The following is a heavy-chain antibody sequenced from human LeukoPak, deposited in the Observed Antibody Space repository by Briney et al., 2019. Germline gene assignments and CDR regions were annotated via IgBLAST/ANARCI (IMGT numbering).Heavy chain of an antibody. J-gene: IGHJ5*02. CDR3: ARDPYSSSWYGLFRNWFDP. CDR1: GYTFTSYG. D-gene: IGHD6-13*01. Sequence: ASVKVSCKASGYTFTSYGISWVRQAPGQGLEWMGWISAYNGNTNYAQKLQGRVTMTTDTSTSTAYMELRSLRSDDTAVYYCARDPYSSSWYGLFRNWFDPWGQGTLVTVSS. CDR2: ISAYNGNT. V-gene: IGHV1-18*01.